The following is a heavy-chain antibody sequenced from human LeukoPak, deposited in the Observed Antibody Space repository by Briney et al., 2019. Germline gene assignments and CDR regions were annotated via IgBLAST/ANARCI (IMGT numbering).Heavy chain of an antibody. J-gene: IGHJ4*02. Sequence: GGSLRLSCAASGFTFSNYAMSWVRQAPGKGLEWVSGISSRGGTRYYADSVKGRFTISRDNSKNTLYLQMNSLRAEDTAVYYCAKGLAVTTSNLAYWGQGTLVTVSS. CDR2: ISSRGGTR. D-gene: IGHD4-17*01. CDR3: AKGLAVTTSNLAY. CDR1: GFTFSNYA. V-gene: IGHV3-23*01.